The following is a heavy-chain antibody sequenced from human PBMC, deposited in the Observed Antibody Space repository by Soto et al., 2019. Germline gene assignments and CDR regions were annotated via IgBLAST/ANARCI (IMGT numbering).Heavy chain of an antibody. Sequence: QVQLQESGPGLVKPSQTLSLTCTVSGGSISSGDYYWSWIRQPPGKGLEWMGYIYYSGSTYYNPSLKCRVTISVDTSKHLFPLKLSSVTAADTAVYYCARDLSGYDWGGDAFDIWGQGTMVTVSS. CDR2: IYYSGST. D-gene: IGHD5-12*01. CDR3: ARDLSGYDWGGDAFDI. CDR1: GGSISSGDYY. J-gene: IGHJ3*02. V-gene: IGHV4-30-4*01.